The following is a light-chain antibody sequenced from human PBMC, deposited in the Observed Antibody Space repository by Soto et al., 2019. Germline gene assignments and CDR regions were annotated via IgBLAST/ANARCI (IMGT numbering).Light chain of an antibody. V-gene: IGKV3-15*01. J-gene: IGKJ1*01. CDR1: QSVSTD. CDR2: GAS. CDR3: QQYGSSPWT. Sequence: EIVMTQSPATLSVSPGERASLSCRASQSVSTDLAWYQQKPAQAPRLLIYGASTRATGIPARFSGSGSGTDFTLTISRLEPEDFAVYYCQQYGSSPWTFGQGTKVDI.